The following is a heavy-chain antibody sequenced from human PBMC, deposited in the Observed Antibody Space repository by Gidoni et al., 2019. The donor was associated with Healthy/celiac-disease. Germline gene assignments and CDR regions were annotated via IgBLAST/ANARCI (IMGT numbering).Heavy chain of an antibody. CDR3: AKIESSSWPGDY. CDR2: ISWDGGST. D-gene: IGHD6-13*01. V-gene: IGHV3-43*01. CDR1: GFTFDDYT. J-gene: IGHJ4*02. Sequence: EVQLVESGGVVVQPGGSLRLSCAASGFTFDDYTMHWVRQAPGKGLEWVSLISWDGGSTYYADSVKGRFTISRDNSKNSLYLQMNSLRTEDTALYYCAKIESSSWPGDYWGQGTLVTVSS.